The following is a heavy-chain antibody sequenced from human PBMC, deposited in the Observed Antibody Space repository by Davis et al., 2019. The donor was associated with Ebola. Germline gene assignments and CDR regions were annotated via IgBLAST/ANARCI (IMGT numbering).Heavy chain of an antibody. CDR3: ATDDESSGWLIS. Sequence: DSVKGRFTISRDNSKNSLYLQMHSLEPEDSAIYYCATDDESSGWLISWGQGTLVTVSS. D-gene: IGHD6-19*01. J-gene: IGHJ5*02. V-gene: IGHV3-43*01.